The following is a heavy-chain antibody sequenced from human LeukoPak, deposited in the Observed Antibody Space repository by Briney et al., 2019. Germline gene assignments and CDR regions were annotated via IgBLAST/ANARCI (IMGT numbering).Heavy chain of an antibody. CDR2: INAGNGNT. D-gene: IGHD3-9*01. CDR3: ARDILTGYYGIDY. J-gene: IGHJ4*02. Sequence: GASVKVSCKASGYTFTSYAMHWVRQAPGQRLEWMGWINAGNGNTKYSQKFQGRVTITRDTSASTAYMELSSLRSEDTAVYYCARDILTGYYGIDYWGQGTLVTVSS. CDR1: GYTFTSYA. V-gene: IGHV1-3*01.